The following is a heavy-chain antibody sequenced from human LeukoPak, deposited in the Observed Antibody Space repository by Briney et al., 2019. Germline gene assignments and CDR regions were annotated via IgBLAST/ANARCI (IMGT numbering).Heavy chain of an antibody. D-gene: IGHD1-26*01. CDR2: IYSGGSA. V-gene: IGHV3-66*01. Sequence: GGSLRLSCAVSGFTVSHSYMSWVRQAPGKGLEWVSVIYSGGSAYYADSVKGRFTISGDNSKNTLYLQMNSLRAEDTAVYYCARDLGTGSWGQGTMVTVSS. CDR3: ARDLGTGS. CDR1: GFTVSHSY. J-gene: IGHJ3*01.